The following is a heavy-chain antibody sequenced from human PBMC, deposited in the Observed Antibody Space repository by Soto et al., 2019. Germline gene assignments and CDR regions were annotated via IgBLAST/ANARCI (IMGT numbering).Heavy chain of an antibody. Sequence: KPSETLSLTCAVYGGSFSGYYWSWIRQPPGKGLEWIGEINHSGSTNYNPSLKSRVTISVDTSKNQFSLKLSSVTAADTAVYYCARGESGSGWSRFAYYFDYWGQGTLVTVSS. CDR1: GGSFSGYY. CDR2: INHSGST. D-gene: IGHD6-19*01. J-gene: IGHJ4*02. V-gene: IGHV4-34*01. CDR3: ARGESGSGWSRFAYYFDY.